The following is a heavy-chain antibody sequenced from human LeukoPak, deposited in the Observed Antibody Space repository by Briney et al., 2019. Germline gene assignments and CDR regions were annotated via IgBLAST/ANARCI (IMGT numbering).Heavy chain of an antibody. CDR3: APRGDIEHSYVYGKWFDP. J-gene: IGHJ5*02. Sequence: PSETLSLTCAVYSGSFSAYYWTWIRHPPGKGLEWIGETNHSGSSNYNSSLRSRVTISVDTSYKQFSLRLSSVTAADTAVYYCAPRGDIEHSYVYGKWFDPWGQGTRVTVSS. D-gene: IGHD5-18*01. CDR1: SGSFSAYY. V-gene: IGHV4-34*01. CDR2: TNHSGSS.